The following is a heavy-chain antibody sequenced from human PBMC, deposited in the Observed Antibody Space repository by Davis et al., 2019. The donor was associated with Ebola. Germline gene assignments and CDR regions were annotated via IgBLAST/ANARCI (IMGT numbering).Heavy chain of an antibody. D-gene: IGHD3-9*01. CDR1: GYTFTSYD. V-gene: IGHV1-8*01. CDR3: ARVYTIFGGMDV. Sequence: ASVKVSCKASGYTFTSYDINWVRQATGQGLEWMGWKNPNSGNTGYAQKFQGRVTMTRNTSISTAYMELSSLRSEDTAVYYCARVYTIFGGMDVWGQGTTVTVSS. CDR2: KNPNSGNT. J-gene: IGHJ6*02.